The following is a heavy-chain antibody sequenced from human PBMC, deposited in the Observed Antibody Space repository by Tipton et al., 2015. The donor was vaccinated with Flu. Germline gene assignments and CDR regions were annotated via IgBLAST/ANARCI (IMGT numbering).Heavy chain of an antibody. CDR3: ARLSYYDVDLKNFYFED. CDR2: IYYSGST. CDR1: GDSINNSGYY. V-gene: IGHV4-39*01. D-gene: IGHD3-10*02. J-gene: IGHJ4*02. Sequence: LRLSCAVFGDSINNSGYYWGWIRQPPGKGLEWVGSIYYSGSTYYNPSLKSRVTISVDTSKSQFSLMLRSVTAADTAVYYCARLSYYDVDLKNFYFEDWGQGTLVTVSS.